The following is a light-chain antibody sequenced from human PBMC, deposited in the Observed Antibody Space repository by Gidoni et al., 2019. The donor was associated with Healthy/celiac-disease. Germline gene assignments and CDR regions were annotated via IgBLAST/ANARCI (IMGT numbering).Light chain of an antibody. Sequence: EVVSTPSPGTLSSSPGQRATLSCRASQSVSRSYLAWYQQKPGQAPRLLSSGASSRATGIPDRFRGRGSGTDFTRTISRREPEDVAVYYCQQYGSSPYTLGQGTQLEL. V-gene: IGKV3-20*01. CDR1: QSVSRSY. CDR2: GAS. CDR3: QQYGSSPYT. J-gene: IGKJ2*01.